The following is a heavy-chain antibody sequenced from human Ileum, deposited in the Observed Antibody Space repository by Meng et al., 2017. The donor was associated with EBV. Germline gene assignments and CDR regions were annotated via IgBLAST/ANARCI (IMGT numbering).Heavy chain of an antibody. CDR1: GGSIRSGAYY. CDR3: ARQATGYCSGGSCYSGSIFDY. D-gene: IGHD2-15*01. V-gene: IGHV4-30-4*01. J-gene: IGHJ4*02. Sequence: QLQLQESGHDRVKPPQTLSLTCTVPGGSIRSGAYYWSWIRQPPGKGLEWIGYIYYSGSTHYNPSLKSRVTISVDTSKNQFSLKVSSVTAADTAVYYCARQATGYCSGGSCYSGSIFDYWGQGTLVTVSS. CDR2: IYYSGST.